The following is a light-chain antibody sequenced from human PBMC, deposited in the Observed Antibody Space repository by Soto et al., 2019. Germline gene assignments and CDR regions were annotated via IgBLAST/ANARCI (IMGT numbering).Light chain of an antibody. CDR1: QSVSSN. Sequence: EIVMTQSPATLSVSPGESATLSCRASQSVSSNLAWYQQKPGQAPRLLIYAASTRATGIPARFSGGGSGTEFTLTISSLQSEDFAVYYCQQYNNNWPLTLGGGTMVEVK. V-gene: IGKV3-15*01. CDR3: QQYNNNWPLT. CDR2: AAS. J-gene: IGKJ4*01.